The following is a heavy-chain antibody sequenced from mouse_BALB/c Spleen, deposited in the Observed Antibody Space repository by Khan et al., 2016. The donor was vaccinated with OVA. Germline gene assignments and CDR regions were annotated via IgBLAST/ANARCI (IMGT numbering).Heavy chain of an antibody. CDR3: ASELGRYYALDY. CDR2: ISYSGST. CDR1: GYSITSDYA. J-gene: IGHJ4*01. Sequence: EVKLLESGPGLVKPSQSLSLTCTVTGYSITSDYAWNWIRQFPGNKLEWMGYISYSGSTTYHPSLKSRISITQDTSKDQFFLQMKSVTSEDTATYYCASELGRYYALDYWGQGTSVTVSS. D-gene: IGHD4-1*01. V-gene: IGHV3-2*02.